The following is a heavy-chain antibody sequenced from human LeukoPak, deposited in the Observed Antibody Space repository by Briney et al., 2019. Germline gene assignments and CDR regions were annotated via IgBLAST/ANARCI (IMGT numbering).Heavy chain of an antibody. D-gene: IGHD3-22*01. CDR3: ARGGYDGSGYYRY. V-gene: IGHV4-38-2*01. Sequence: SETLSLTCAVSGYSISSGYYWGWIRQPPGKGLEWIGSIYRTGSTYYNPSFDSRVTISLDTSRNQFSLKLNSVTAADTAMYYCARGGYDGSGYYRYWGQGTLVTVSS. CDR2: IYRTGST. J-gene: IGHJ4*02. CDR1: GYSISSGYY.